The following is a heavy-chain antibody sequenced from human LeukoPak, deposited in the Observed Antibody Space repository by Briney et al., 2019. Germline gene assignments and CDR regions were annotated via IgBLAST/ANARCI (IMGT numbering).Heavy chain of an antibody. CDR3: AREVSYPYWYFDL. Sequence: PSETLSLTCTVSGGSIRSYYWSWIRQPPGKGLEWIGYIYYSGSTNYNPSLKSRVTISVDTSKNQFSLKLSSVTAADTAVYYCAREVSYPYWYFDLWGRGTLVTVSS. CDR2: IYYSGST. J-gene: IGHJ2*01. D-gene: IGHD3-16*01. CDR1: GGSIRSYY. V-gene: IGHV4-59*01.